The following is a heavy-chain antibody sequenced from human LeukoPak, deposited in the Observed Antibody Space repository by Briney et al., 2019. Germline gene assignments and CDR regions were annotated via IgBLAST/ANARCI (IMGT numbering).Heavy chain of an antibody. D-gene: IGHD2-2*01. J-gene: IGHJ4*02. CDR2: ISWNSGNI. Sequence: GGSLRLSCAASGFTFDDYAMHWVRQAPGKGLEWVSGISWNSGNIGYADSVKGRFTISRDNAKNSLFLQMNSLRAEDTALYYCAKDYCSSTTCYYNYWGQGTLVTVSS. V-gene: IGHV3-9*01. CDR1: GFTFDDYA. CDR3: AKDYCSSTTCYYNY.